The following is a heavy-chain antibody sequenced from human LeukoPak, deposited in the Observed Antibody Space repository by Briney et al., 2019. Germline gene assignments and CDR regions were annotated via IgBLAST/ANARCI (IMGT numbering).Heavy chain of an antibody. V-gene: IGHV4-59*08. Sequence: SETLSLTCTVSGGSISDYYWSWIRQPPGKGLEWIGYIYYSGSTNYNPSLKSRVTISVDTSKNQFSLKLSSVTAADTAVYYCARWEPVFDAFDIWGQGTMVTVSS. CDR1: GGSISDYY. CDR3: ARWEPVFDAFDI. J-gene: IGHJ3*02. CDR2: IYYSGST. D-gene: IGHD1-26*01.